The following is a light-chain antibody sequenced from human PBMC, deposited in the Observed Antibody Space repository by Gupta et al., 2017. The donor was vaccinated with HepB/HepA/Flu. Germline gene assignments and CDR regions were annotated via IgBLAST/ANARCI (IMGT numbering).Light chain of an antibody. CDR1: QSISSY. J-gene: IGKJ4*01. CDR3: QQRNSTPRT. Sequence: EIQLTQSPSSLSASVRDRVTITSRASQSISSYLNWYQQKPGKAPKLLISAASRDKSGVPWRFSSSGFGTDFTLTSSRLQPEDFANYYCQQRNSTPRTFGGGTKVEIK. CDR2: AAS. V-gene: IGKV1-39*01.